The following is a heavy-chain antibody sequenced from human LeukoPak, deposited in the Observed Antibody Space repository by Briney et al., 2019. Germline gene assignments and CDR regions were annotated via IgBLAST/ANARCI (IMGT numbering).Heavy chain of an antibody. CDR3: AKDGAAAGNLDY. V-gene: IGHV3-23*01. CDR1: GFAFSSYA. CDR2: ISGSGGST. D-gene: IGHD6-13*01. J-gene: IGHJ4*02. Sequence: GGSLRLSCAASGFAFSSYAMSWVRQAPGKGLEWVSAISGSGGSTYYADSVKGRFTISRDNSKNTLYLQMNSLRAEDTAVYYCAKDGAAAGNLDYWGQGTLVTVSS.